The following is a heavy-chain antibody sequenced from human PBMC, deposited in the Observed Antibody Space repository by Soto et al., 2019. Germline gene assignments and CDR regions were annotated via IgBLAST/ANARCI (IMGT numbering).Heavy chain of an antibody. V-gene: IGHV1-18*01. D-gene: IGHD2-15*01. CDR3: ASEERAYCSVDNCEHYFDY. CDR2: ISGYNGNT. Sequence: QVQLVQSGAEVKKPGASVKVSGKNSGYTFTTYGVIWVRQAPGLGLEWMGWISGYNGNTNSAPKFQGRVSLTTDTSPSTAYMELRSPRSDDTAVYYCASEERAYCSVDNCEHYFDYCGQGTLVTVSS. J-gene: IGHJ4*02. CDR1: GYTFTTYG.